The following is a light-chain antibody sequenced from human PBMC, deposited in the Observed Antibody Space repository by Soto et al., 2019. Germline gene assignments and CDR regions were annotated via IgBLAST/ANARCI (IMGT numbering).Light chain of an antibody. CDR3: CSYAGSDIFVV. V-gene: IGLV2-23*02. CDR1: SSDVGKYNL. CDR2: EDS. Sequence: QSALTQPASVSGSPGQSITISCTGSSSDVGKYNLVSWYQWHPGKAPKLMIYEDSQRPSGFYNRFSGSKSGNTASLTISGLQAEDEADYYCCSYAGSDIFVVFGGGTKLTV. J-gene: IGLJ2*01.